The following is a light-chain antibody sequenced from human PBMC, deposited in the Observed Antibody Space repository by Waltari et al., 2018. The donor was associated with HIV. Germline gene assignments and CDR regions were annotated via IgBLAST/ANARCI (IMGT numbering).Light chain of an antibody. CDR3: QSAGV. Sequence: SYDLTQPPSVSVSPGQTARITCSGDALPKQYAYWYQQKPGQAPVLVIYKDSERPSGIPERFSGSNSGTTVTLTISGVQAEDEADYYCQSAGVFGTGTKVTVL. CDR1: ALPKQY. J-gene: IGLJ1*01. CDR2: KDS. V-gene: IGLV3-25*03.